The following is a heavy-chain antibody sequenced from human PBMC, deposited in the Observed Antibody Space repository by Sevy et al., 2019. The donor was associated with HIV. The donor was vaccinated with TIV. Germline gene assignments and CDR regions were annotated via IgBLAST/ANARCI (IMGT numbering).Heavy chain of an antibody. V-gene: IGHV3-33*01. CDR3: ARGDCCGGSCYLEGYYHGMDV. Sequence: GGSLRLSCAASGFTFSSYGMHWVRQAPGKGLEWVAVIWYDGSNKYYADSVKGRFTISRDNSKNTLYLQMNSLRAEDTAVYYCARGDCCGGSCYLEGYYHGMDVWGQGTTVTVSS. J-gene: IGHJ6*02. CDR2: IWYDGSNK. CDR1: GFTFSSYG. D-gene: IGHD2-15*01.